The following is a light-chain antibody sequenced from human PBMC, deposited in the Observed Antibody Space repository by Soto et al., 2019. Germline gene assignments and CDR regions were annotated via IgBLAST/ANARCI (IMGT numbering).Light chain of an antibody. Sequence: QSALTQPASVSGSPGQSITISCTGTSTDVGGYKFVSWYQQLPGKAPKLLIYEVTNRPSGVSNRFSGSKSGNTASLTISGLQAEDEGDYYCSSYTSSLTPVVFGGGTKVTVL. CDR1: STDVGGYKF. CDR2: EVT. V-gene: IGLV2-14*01. J-gene: IGLJ2*01. CDR3: SSYTSSLTPVV.